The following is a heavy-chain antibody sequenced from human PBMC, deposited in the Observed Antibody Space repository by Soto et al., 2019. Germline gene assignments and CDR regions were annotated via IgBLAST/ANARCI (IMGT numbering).Heavy chain of an antibody. J-gene: IGHJ4*02. CDR2: SNHVGNT. Sequence: QVQLQQWGAGLLKPSETLSLTCAVYGGSFSGYYWSWIRQPPGKGLEWIGESNHVGNTNYNPSLKSXXTXSXXPSKNQFSLRLTSVTAADTAVYYWARVLIAGVTTDWGQGTLVIVSS. CDR3: ARVLIAGVTTD. D-gene: IGHD5-18*01. V-gene: IGHV4-34*01. CDR1: GGSFSGYY.